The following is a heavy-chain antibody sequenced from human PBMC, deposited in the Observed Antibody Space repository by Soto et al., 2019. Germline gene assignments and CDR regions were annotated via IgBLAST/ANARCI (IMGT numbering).Heavy chain of an antibody. D-gene: IGHD6-19*01. CDR2: ISSSSSYI. J-gene: IGHJ6*02. V-gene: IGHV3-21*01. CDR3: ASPWVGYSSGWYGFSNYYGRDV. Sequence: EVQLVESGGGLVKPGGSLRLSCAASGFTFSSYSMNWVRQAPGKGLEWVSSISSSSSYIYYADSVKGRFTISRDNAKNSLYLQMNSLRAEDTAVYYCASPWVGYSSGWYGFSNYYGRDVGGQGTTVTVSS. CDR1: GFTFSSYS.